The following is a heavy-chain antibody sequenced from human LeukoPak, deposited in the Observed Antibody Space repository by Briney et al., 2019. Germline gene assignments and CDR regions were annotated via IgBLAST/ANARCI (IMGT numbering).Heavy chain of an antibody. V-gene: IGHV1-2*02. D-gene: IGHD2-21*02. Sequence: ASVKVSCKASGYTFTGYYMHWVRQAPGQGLEWMGWINPNSGGTNYAQKLQGRVTMTTDTSTSTAYMELRSLRSDDTAVYYCAREAAGDLYFDYWGQGTLVTVSS. CDR1: GYTFTGYY. J-gene: IGHJ4*02. CDR2: INPNSGGT. CDR3: AREAAGDLYFDY.